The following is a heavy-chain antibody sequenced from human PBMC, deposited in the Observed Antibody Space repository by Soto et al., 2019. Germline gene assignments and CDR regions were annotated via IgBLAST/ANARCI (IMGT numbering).Heavy chain of an antibody. CDR2: ISYDGSNK. CDR1: GFTFSSYA. V-gene: IGHV3-30-3*01. D-gene: IGHD3-9*01. J-gene: IGHJ4*02. Sequence: GGSLRLSCAASGFTFSSYAMHWVRQAPGKGLEWVAVISYDGSNKYYADSVKGRFTISRDNSKNTLYLQMNSLRAEDTAVYYCARDLRYFDSFPASPDYWGQGTLVTVSS. CDR3: ARDLRYFDSFPASPDY.